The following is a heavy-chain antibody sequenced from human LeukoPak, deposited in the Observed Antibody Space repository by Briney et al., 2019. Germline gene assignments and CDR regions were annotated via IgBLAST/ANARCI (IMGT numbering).Heavy chain of an antibody. J-gene: IGHJ4*02. Sequence: SETLSLTCTVSAGSISSYYWSWLRQSPGKGLEWIGYIYYTGTTKYNPSLTSRVTISIDTSKNQFSLKLSSVTAADTAVYYCATSVGTTGTTWGQGTLVIVSS. D-gene: IGHD1-1*01. V-gene: IGHV4-59*08. CDR1: AGSISSYY. CDR2: IYYTGTT. CDR3: ATSVGTTGTT.